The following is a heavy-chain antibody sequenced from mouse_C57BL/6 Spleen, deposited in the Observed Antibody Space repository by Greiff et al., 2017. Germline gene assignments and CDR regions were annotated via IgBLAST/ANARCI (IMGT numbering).Heavy chain of an antibody. D-gene: IGHD2-3*01. CDR3: ARIDDGYYVDFDY. J-gene: IGHJ2*01. V-gene: IGHV1-64*01. CDR2: IHPNSGST. Sequence: QVHVKQPGAELVKPGASVKLSCKASGYTFTSYWMHWVKQRPGQGLEWIGMIHPNSGSTNYNEKFKSKATLTVDKSSSTAYMQLSSLTSEDSAVYYCARIDDGYYVDFDYWGQGTTLTVSS. CDR1: GYTFTSYW.